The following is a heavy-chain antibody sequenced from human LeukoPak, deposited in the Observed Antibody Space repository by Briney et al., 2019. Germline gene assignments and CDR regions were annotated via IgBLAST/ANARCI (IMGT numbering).Heavy chain of an antibody. D-gene: IGHD4-23*01. CDR3: AREGAGGNDY. CDR1: GFTFRNYW. J-gene: IGHJ4*02. V-gene: IGHV3-7*01. CDR2: IKEDGSET. Sequence: GGSLRLSCAASGFTFRNYWMNWVRQAPGKGLECLANIKEDGSETYYADSVKGRFTISRDNAKNSLYLQMNSLSAEDTAVYYCAREGAGGNDYWGQGTLVTVSS.